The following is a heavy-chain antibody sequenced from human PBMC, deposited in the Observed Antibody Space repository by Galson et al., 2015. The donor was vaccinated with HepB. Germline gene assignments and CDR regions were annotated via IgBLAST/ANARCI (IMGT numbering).Heavy chain of an antibody. J-gene: IGHJ4*02. CDR1: GYIFTNYD. D-gene: IGHD6-13*01. CDR2: MNPKTGNT. V-gene: IGHV1-8*01. Sequence: SVKVSCKASGYIFTNYDTHWVRQAAGQGLEWMGWMNPKTGNTLYTESLQGRLTMTTTTSVSTAYMELSSLRPEDTAVYYCARRGGIRKSEIAFDVWGQGTPVIVSS. CDR3: ARRGGIRKSEIAFDV.